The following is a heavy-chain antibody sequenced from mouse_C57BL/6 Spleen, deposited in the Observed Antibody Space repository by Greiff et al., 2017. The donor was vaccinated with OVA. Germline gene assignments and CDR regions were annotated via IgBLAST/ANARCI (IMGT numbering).Heavy chain of an antibody. CDR3: ARYSPYDYDGAWFAY. CDR1: GYTFTSSW. Sequence: QVQLQQPGTELVKPGASVKLSCKASGYTFTSSWMHWVKQRPGQGLEWIGNINPSNGGTNYNEKFKSKATLTVDKSSRTASMPLSSLTSEDSAVYYCARYSPYDYDGAWFAYWGQGTLGNVSA. V-gene: IGHV1-53*01. CDR2: INPSNGGT. D-gene: IGHD2-4*01. J-gene: IGHJ3*01.